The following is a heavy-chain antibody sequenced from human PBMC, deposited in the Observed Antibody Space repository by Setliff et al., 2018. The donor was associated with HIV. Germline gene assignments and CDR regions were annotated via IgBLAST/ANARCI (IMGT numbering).Heavy chain of an antibody. V-gene: IGHV1-18*01. CDR3: AREGLWFGDRGYYMDV. Sequence: ASVKVSCKASGYTFTSSGITWVRQAPGQGLEWMGWIGTYNGDTNYAQKFQGRVTKTTDTSTSTAYMELRSLISDDTAVYYCAREGLWFGDRGYYMDVWGTGTAVTVSS. CDR1: GYTFTSSG. J-gene: IGHJ6*03. CDR2: IGTYNGDT. D-gene: IGHD3-10*01.